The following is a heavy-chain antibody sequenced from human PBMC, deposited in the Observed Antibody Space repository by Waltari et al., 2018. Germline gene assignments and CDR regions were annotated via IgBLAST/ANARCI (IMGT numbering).Heavy chain of an antibody. Sequence: QVQLQESGPGLVKPSETLSLTCAVSGYSISSGYYWGWIRQPPGKGLEWIGSIYHSGRTYYNPSLKSRVTRSVDTSKNQFSLKLSSVTAADTAVYYCASLGHIVVVPAARGGAFDIWAKGQWSPSLQ. CDR2: IYHSGRT. CDR1: GYSISSGYY. V-gene: IGHV4-38-2*01. D-gene: IGHD2-2*01. J-gene: IGHJ3*02. CDR3: ASLGHIVVVPAARGGAFDI.